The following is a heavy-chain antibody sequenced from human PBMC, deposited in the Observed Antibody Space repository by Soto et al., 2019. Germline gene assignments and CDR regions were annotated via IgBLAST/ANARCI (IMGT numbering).Heavy chain of an antibody. CDR3: SKEHGHPPGGGGTEPLDI. J-gene: IGHJ3*02. V-gene: IGHV1-46*01. CDR2: INPNGGST. CDR1: GYSFTSQY. D-gene: IGHD3-16*01. Sequence: QVQLVQSGAEVKKPGASVKISCEASGYSFTSQYVHWVRQAPGQGLEWMGIINPNGGSTTYAQKFPGRVTQARDTSTSKVFLGRGTLAPEGPAAYYCSKEHGHPPGGGGTEPLDIWGQGTMVTVAS.